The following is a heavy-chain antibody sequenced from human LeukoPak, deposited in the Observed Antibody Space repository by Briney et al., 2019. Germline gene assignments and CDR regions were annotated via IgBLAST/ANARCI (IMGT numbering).Heavy chain of an antibody. CDR2: LSAYNGNT. CDR3: ARDHCTNGVCYMNY. D-gene: IGHD2-8*01. Sequence: GASVKVSCKASGYTFTSYGISWVRQTPGQGLEWMGWLSAYNGNTKYAQKLQGRVTMTTDTSTSTAYMELRSLRSDDTAVYYCARDHCTNGVCYMNYWGQGTLVTVSS. J-gene: IGHJ4*02. V-gene: IGHV1-18*01. CDR1: GYTFTSYG.